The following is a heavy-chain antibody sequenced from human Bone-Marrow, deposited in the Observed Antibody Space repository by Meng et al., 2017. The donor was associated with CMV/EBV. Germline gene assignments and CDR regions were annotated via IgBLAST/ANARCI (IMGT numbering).Heavy chain of an antibody. D-gene: IGHD4-11*01. CDR2: ITSSGRNT. CDR3: AKGSTVTTDYVDY. Sequence: ASEFTFSSYAMSWVRQAPGKGLEWVSDITSSGRNTYCADSVKGRFTISRDNSKNTLYLQMNSLRAEDTAVYYCAKGSTVTTDYVDYWGQGTLVTVSS. V-gene: IGHV3-23*01. CDR1: EFTFSSYA. J-gene: IGHJ4*02.